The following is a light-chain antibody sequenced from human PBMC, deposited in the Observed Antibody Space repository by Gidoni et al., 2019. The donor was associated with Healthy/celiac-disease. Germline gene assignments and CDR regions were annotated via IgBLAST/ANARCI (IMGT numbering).Light chain of an antibody. CDR3: QQSYSTHRDTFT. CDR2: AAS. CDR1: QSISSY. V-gene: IGKV1-39*01. J-gene: IGKJ3*01. Sequence: DIQMTQSPSSLSASVGDRVTITCRASQSISSYLNWYQQKPGKAPKLLIYAASSLQSGVPSRFSGSGSGTDFTLTISSLQPEEFATYYCQQSYSTHRDTFTFGPGTKVDIK.